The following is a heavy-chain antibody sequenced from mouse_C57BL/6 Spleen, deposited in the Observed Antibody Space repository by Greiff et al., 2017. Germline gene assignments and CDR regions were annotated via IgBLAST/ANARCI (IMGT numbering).Heavy chain of an antibody. V-gene: IGHV14-4*01. CDR1: GFNIKDDY. J-gene: IGHJ3*01. D-gene: IGHD1-1*01. Sequence: VQLQQSGAELVRPGASVKLSCTASGFNIKDDYMHWVKQRPEQGLEWIGWIDPENGDTEYASKFQGKATITADTSSNTAYLQLRSLTSEDTAVYYCTLAAVGGWFAYWGQGTLVTVSA. CDR3: TLAAVGGWFAY. CDR2: IDPENGDT.